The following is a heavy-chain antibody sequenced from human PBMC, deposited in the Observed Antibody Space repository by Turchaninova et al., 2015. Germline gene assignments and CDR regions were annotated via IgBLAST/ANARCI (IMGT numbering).Heavy chain of an antibody. CDR2: TYYRSQWSS. Sequence: QIQLXXXGPXXVKPSQPPXLXCAXSGDRVSSNSAAWNWLRQSPARGLEWLGRTYYRSQWSSDYAVSVKSRIIINGDTAKNQFSLQLNSVTPEDTAVYYCARGTSWPLDYWGQGTLVIVSS. CDR1: GDRVSSNSAA. J-gene: IGHJ4*02. V-gene: IGHV6-1*01. CDR3: ARGTSWPLDY. D-gene: IGHD6-13*01.